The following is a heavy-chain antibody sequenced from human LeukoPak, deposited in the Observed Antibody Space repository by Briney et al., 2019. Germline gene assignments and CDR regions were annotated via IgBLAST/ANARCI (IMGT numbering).Heavy chain of an antibody. Sequence: PGGSLRLSCAASGFTFNNYAVMWVRQAQGQGLEWVSAITGGGRTYYADSVKGRFTISRDNSKNTLYLQMNRLRAEDTARYLCARDPNGDYIGAFDFLGQGTVVTVSS. D-gene: IGHD4-17*01. V-gene: IGHV3-23*01. CDR3: ARDPNGDYIGAFDF. J-gene: IGHJ3*01. CDR1: GFTFNNYA. CDR2: ITGGGRT.